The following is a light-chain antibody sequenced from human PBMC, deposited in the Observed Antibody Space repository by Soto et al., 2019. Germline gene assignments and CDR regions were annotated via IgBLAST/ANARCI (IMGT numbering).Light chain of an antibody. Sequence: IQITQSPSTLSAYIGDRVTITCWASENIGAWLAWYQQKPGKAPKLLIYKASSLESGVPSRFSGGGSGTEFTLTISSLQPDDFATYYCLQYHIHSWPFGQGSKV. CDR3: LQYHIHSWP. V-gene: IGKV1-5*03. CDR1: ENIGAW. J-gene: IGKJ1*01. CDR2: KAS.